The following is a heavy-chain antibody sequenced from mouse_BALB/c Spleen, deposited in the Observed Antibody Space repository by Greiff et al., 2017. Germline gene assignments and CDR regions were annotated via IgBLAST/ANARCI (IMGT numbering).Heavy chain of an antibody. V-gene: IGHV1-4*02. Sequence: QVQLKESAAELARPGASVKMSCKASGYTFTSYTMHWVKQRPGQGLEWIGYINPSSGYTEYNQKFKDKTTLTADKSSSTAYMQLSSLTSEDSAVYYCARGGARAPFAYWGQGTLVTVSA. CDR1: GYTFTSYT. CDR2: INPSSGYT. CDR3: ARGGARAPFAY. J-gene: IGHJ3*01. D-gene: IGHD3-1*01.